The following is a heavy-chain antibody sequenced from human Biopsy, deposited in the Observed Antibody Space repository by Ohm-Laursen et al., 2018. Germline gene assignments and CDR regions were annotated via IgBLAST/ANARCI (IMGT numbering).Heavy chain of an antibody. CDR2: IYAGATT. Sequence: SLRLSCSASKFTVRTNSMSWVRLAPGKGLEWVSVIYAGATTYYPDSVKGRFTISRGNSRNTVYLQMDSLRGEDTAVYFCARGSGSGFYFDQWGQGTLVTVSS. J-gene: IGHJ4*02. CDR3: ARGSGSGFYFDQ. D-gene: IGHD2-15*01. V-gene: IGHV3-66*01. CDR1: KFTVRTNS.